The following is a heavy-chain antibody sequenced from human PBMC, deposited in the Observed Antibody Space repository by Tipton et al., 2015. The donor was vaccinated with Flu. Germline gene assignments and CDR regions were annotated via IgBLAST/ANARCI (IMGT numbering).Heavy chain of an antibody. CDR2: IYYSGNT. CDR3: ARDGDGYNRNYYYGMDV. D-gene: IGHD5-24*01. J-gene: IGHJ6*02. Sequence: TLSLTCSVSGRSMMSYYWCWIRQPPGKGLEWIGYIYYSGNTNYNPSLKSRVSISIDRSKNQFSLKLNSVTAADTAIYYCARDGDGYNRNYYYGMDVWGQGTTVTVSS. V-gene: IGHV4-59*01. CDR1: GRSMMSYY.